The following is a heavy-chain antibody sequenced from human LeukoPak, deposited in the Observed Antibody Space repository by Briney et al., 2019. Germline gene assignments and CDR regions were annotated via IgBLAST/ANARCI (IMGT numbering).Heavy chain of an antibody. J-gene: IGHJ4*02. CDR2: ISGSGGST. CDR3: GSYGDKYYFDY. CDR1: GFTFSSYA. D-gene: IGHD4-17*01. V-gene: IGHV3-23*01. Sequence: GGSLRLSCAASGFTFSSYAMSWVRQAPGKGLGWVSAISGSGGSTYYADSVKGRFTISRDNSKNTLYLQMNSLRAEDTAVYYCGSYGDKYYFDYWGQGTLVTVSS.